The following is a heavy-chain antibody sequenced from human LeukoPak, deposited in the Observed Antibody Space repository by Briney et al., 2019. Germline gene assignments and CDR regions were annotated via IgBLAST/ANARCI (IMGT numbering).Heavy chain of an antibody. CDR2: IYYSGIT. J-gene: IGHJ4*02. CDR1: GDSICSTNYY. Sequence: ETLSLTWTVSGDSICSTNYYWGWIRQPPGKGLEWIGSIYYSGITYYYPSLKSRVTISVDTSKNQFSLKLSSVTAADTAVYYCVRDRGEFSYSHDYWGQGTLVTVSS. CDR3: VRDRGEFSYSHDY. V-gene: IGHV4-39*07. D-gene: IGHD1-26*01.